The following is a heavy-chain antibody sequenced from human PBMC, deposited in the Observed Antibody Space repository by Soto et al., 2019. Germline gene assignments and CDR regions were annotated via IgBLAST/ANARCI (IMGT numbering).Heavy chain of an antibody. Sequence: SETLSLTCTVSGGSISSYYWNWIRQPPGKGLEWIGYIYYSGSTNYNPSLKSRVTISVDTSKNQFSLKLSSVTAVDTAVYYCARSGSSSTTGFDYWGQGTLVTVSS. J-gene: IGHJ4*02. CDR3: ARSGSSSTTGFDY. CDR1: GGSISSYY. D-gene: IGHD6-6*01. V-gene: IGHV4-59*01. CDR2: IYYSGST.